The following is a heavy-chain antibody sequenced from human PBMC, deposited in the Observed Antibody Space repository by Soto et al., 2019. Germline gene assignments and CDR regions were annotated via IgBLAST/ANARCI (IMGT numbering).Heavy chain of an antibody. V-gene: IGHV3-30*18. CDR3: AKDSPYVAAPHTHYYYYGMDV. CDR2: ISYDGSNK. CDR1: GFTFSSYC. J-gene: IGHJ6*02. Sequence: GGSLRLSCAASGFTFSSYCMHWVRQAPGKGLEWVAVISYDGSNKYYADSVKGRFTISRDNSKNTLYLQMNSLRAEDTAVYYCAKDSPYVAAPHTHYYYYGMDVWGQGTTVTVSS. D-gene: IGHD6-13*01.